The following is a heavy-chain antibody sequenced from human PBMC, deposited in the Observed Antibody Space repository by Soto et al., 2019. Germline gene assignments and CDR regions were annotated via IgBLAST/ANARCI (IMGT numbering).Heavy chain of an antibody. CDR1: GFTFSSYS. V-gene: IGHV3-48*01. D-gene: IGHD6-13*01. J-gene: IGHJ5*02. CDR2: ISSSSSTI. CDR3: ARHPERIAQIGWFDP. Sequence: GGSLRLSCAASGFTFSSYSMNRVRQAPGNGLEWVSYISSSSSTIYYADSVKGRFTISRDNAKNSLYLQMNSLSAEDTAVYYCARHPERIAQIGWFDPWGQGTLVTVSS.